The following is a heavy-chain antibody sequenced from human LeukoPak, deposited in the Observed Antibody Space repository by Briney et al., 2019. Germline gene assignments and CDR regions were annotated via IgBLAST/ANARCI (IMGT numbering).Heavy chain of an antibody. V-gene: IGHV4-34*01. CDR3: ARPPTLRDGYNEYYFDY. CDR2: INHSGST. CDR1: GGSISSYY. D-gene: IGHD5-24*01. J-gene: IGHJ4*02. Sequence: SETLSLTCTVSGGSISSYYWSWIRQPPGKGLEWIGEINHSGSTNYNPSLKSRVTISVDTSKNQFSLKLSSVTAADTAVYYCARPPTLRDGYNEYYFDYWGQGTLVTVSS.